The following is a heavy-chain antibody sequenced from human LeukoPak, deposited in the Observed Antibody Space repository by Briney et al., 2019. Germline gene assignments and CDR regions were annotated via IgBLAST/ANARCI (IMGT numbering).Heavy chain of an antibody. CDR2: ISDSAGRT. CDR1: GITLSDSG. V-gene: IGHV3-23*01. Sequence: GGSLRPSCAVSGITLSDSGMSWVRQAPGKGLEWVAGISDSAGRTDYADYLKGRFTISRDNPKNTLYLQMNSRIAEEAAVYICAKRSVVIRVILVGFHKEAYYFGPGGQGARDTVSS. D-gene: IGHD3-16*02. J-gene: IGHJ4*02. CDR3: AKRSVVIRVILVGFHKEAYYFGP.